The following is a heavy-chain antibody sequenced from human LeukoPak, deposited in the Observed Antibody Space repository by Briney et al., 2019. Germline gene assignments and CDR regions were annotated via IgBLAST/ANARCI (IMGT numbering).Heavy chain of an antibody. D-gene: IGHD3-10*01. CDR2: IIPIFGTT. J-gene: IGHJ4*02. CDR3: ARDLVPYGSGNSMGD. CDR1: GGTLSSHA. V-gene: IGHV1-69*13. Sequence: PVKVSCKASGGTLSSHAISWVRQAPGQGLEWMGGIIPIFGTTNYAQKFQGRVTISADESTNTAYMELSSLRSEDTAVYYCARDLVPYGSGNSMGDWGQGTLVTVSS.